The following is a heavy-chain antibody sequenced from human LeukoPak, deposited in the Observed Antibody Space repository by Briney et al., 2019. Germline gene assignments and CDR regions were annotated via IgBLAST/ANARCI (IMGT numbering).Heavy chain of an antibody. V-gene: IGHV4-31*03. J-gene: IGHJ4*02. Sequence: SQTLSLTCTVSGGSISSGGYYWSWIRQHPGKGLDWVGYIYYSGSTYYNPSLKSRVTISVDTSKNQFSLKLSSVTAADTAVYYCARRVLDGYNPEGYFDYWGQGTLVTVSS. CDR2: IYYSGST. CDR1: GGSISSGGYY. D-gene: IGHD5-24*01. CDR3: ARRVLDGYNPEGYFDY.